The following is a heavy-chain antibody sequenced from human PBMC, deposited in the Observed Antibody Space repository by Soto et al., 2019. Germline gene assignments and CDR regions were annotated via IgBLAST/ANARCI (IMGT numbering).Heavy chain of an antibody. J-gene: IGHJ6*02. Sequence: GGSLRLSCAASGFTFSSYEMNWVRQAPGKGLEWVSYISSSGSTIYYADSVKGRFTISRDNAKNSLYLQMNSLRAEDTAVYYCARDSGADYYYYGMDVWGQGTTVTVSS. CDR2: ISSSGSTI. CDR1: GFTFSSYE. D-gene: IGHD1-26*01. CDR3: ARDSGADYYYYGMDV. V-gene: IGHV3-48*03.